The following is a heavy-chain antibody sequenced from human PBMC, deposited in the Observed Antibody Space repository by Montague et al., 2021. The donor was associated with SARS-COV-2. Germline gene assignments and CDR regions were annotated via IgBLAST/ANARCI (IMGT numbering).Heavy chain of an antibody. Sequence: SETLSLTCTVSGGSISSYYWSWIRQPPGKGLEWIGYIYDSGSSNYNPSLKSRVTISIDTSKNQFSLNLNSVTAADGAVYYCASPGGYCSGGSCYYVYWGQGTLVTVSS. V-gene: IGHV4-59*01. CDR1: GGSISSYY. CDR3: ASPGGYCSGGSCYYVY. CDR2: IYDSGSS. J-gene: IGHJ4*02. D-gene: IGHD2-15*01.